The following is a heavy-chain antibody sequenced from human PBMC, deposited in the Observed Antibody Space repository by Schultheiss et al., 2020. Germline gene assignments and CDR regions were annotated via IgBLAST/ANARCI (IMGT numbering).Heavy chain of an antibody. J-gene: IGHJ4*02. Sequence: GESLKISCAASGFTFASYAMIWVRQAPGKGLEWVSVISGSGGSTYYADSVKGRFTISRDNSKNTLYLQMNSLRVEDTALYYCTKPRYGDYQRAFVDFWGQGTLVTVSS. D-gene: IGHD4-17*01. CDR3: TKPRYGDYQRAFVDF. V-gene: IGHV3-23*01. CDR1: GFTFASYA. CDR2: ISGSGGST.